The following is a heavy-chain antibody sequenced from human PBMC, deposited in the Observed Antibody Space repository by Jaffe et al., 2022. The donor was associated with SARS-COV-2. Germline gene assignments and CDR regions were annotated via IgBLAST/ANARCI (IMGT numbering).Heavy chain of an antibody. Sequence: QVQLVESGGGVVQPGRSLRLSCAASGFTFSSYAMHWVRQAPGKGLEWVAVISYDGSNKYYADSVKGRFTISRDNSKNTLYLQMNSLRAEDTAVYYCAREETMITFGGVIAQEPSYYGMDVWGQGTTVTVSS. CDR1: GFTFSSYA. CDR2: ISYDGSNK. V-gene: IGHV3-30-3*01. D-gene: IGHD3-16*02. CDR3: AREETMITFGGVIAQEPSYYGMDV. J-gene: IGHJ6*02.